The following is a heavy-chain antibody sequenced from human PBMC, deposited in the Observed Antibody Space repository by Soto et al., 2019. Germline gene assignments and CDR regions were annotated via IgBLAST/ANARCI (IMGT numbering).Heavy chain of an antibody. CDR2: IYYSGST. J-gene: IGHJ4*02. CDR1: GGSISSYY. D-gene: IGHD3-3*01. Sequence: SETLSLTCTVSGGSISSYYWSWIRQPPGKGLEWIGYIYYSGSTNYNPSLKSRVTISVDTSKNQFSLKLSSVTAADTAVYYCARESKNDFWSGYYDYWGQGTLVTVSS. V-gene: IGHV4-59*01. CDR3: ARESKNDFWSGYYDY.